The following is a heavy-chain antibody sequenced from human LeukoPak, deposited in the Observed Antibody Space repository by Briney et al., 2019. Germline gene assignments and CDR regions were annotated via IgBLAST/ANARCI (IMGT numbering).Heavy chain of an antibody. CDR3: ARVDLVVVASANFDC. Sequence: PSETLSLTCTASGGTFSKSWYYWGRIRQPPGKGLEWIGSINYSESTYYNPSLKSRVTIVVDTSKNQFSLKLCSVTAADTAVYWCARVDLVVVASANFDCWGQGTLVTVSS. V-gene: IGHV4-39*01. D-gene: IGHD3-22*01. CDR2: INYSEST. J-gene: IGHJ4*02. CDR1: GGTFSKSWYY.